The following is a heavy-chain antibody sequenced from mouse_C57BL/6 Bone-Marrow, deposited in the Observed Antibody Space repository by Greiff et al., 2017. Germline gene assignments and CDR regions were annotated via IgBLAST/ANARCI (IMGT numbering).Heavy chain of an antibody. J-gene: IGHJ3*01. D-gene: IGHD2-2*01. CDR2: IYPGGGDT. Sequence: QVQLQQSGPELVKPGASVKISCKASGYAFSSSWMNWVKQRPGKGLEWIGRIYPGGGDTNYNGKFKGKATLTADKSSSTAYMQLSSLTSEDSAVYFCARGGYDAWFAYWGQGTLVTVSA. CDR3: ARGGYDAWFAY. CDR1: GYAFSSSW. V-gene: IGHV1-82*01.